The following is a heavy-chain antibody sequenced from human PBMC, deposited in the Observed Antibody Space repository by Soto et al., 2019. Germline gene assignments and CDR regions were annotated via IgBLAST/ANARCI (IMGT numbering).Heavy chain of an antibody. Sequence: SETLSLTCTVSGGSISSYYWSWIRQPPGKGLEWIGYIYYSGSTNYNPSLKSRVTISVDTSKNQFSLKLSSVTAADTAVYYCARDRSYVEDFWSGYYGYGMDVWGEETTVTVDS. CDR1: GGSISSYY. D-gene: IGHD3-3*01. CDR3: ARDRSYVEDFWSGYYGYGMDV. CDR2: IYYSGST. V-gene: IGHV4-59*01. J-gene: IGHJ6*04.